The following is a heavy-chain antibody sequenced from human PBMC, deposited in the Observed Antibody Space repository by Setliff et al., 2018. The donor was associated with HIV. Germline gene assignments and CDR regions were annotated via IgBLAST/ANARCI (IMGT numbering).Heavy chain of an antibody. V-gene: IGHV4-59*08. CDR3: ARQGGYNSPLMV. J-gene: IGHJ4*02. CDR1: GGSITSYY. Sequence: SETLSLTCTVSGGSITSYYWNRIRQSPGKGLEWIGYIIDSGTTKYNPSVTSRVTISVDASKNQFFLQLISVTAADTAVYYCARQGGYNSPLMVWGQGKLVTVSS. D-gene: IGHD3-10*01. CDR2: IIDSGTT.